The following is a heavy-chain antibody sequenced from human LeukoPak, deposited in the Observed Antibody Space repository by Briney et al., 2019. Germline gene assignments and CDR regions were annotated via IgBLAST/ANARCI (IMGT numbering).Heavy chain of an antibody. CDR1: GFSLSTSGMC. J-gene: IGHJ3*02. V-gene: IGHV2-70*11. CDR3: ARIRTTTVTSQWDDAFDI. D-gene: IGHD4-17*01. Sequence: SGPTLVKPTQTLTLTCTFSGFSLSTSGMCVSWIRQPPGKALEWLARIDWDDDKYYSTSLKTRLTISKDTSKNQVVLTMTNMDPVDTATYYCARIRTTTVTSQWDDAFDIWGQGTMVTVSS. CDR2: IDWDDDK.